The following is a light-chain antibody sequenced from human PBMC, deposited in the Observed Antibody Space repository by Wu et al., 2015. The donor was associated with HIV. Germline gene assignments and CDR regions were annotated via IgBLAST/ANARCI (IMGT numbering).Light chain of an antibody. Sequence: DIQMTQSPSSLSASVGEKVTITCRASQSISIHLNWYQQKPGKTPSLLIYGASSVQGGVPSRFSGSGSGTDFTLTISSLRPEDFATYYCQQTYTYPSWTFGQGTKVEIK. J-gene: IGKJ1*01. V-gene: IGKV1-39*01. CDR1: QSISIH. CDR3: QQTYTYPSWT. CDR2: GAS.